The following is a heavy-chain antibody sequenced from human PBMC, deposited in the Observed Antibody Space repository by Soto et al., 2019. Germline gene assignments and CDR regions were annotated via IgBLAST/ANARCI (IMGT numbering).Heavy chain of an antibody. D-gene: IGHD2-15*01. Sequence: EVQLVESGGGLVQPGGSLRLSCAASGFTVSSNYMSWVRQAPGKGLEWVSVIYSGGSTYYADSVKGRFTISRDNSKNTLYLQMNSLRAEDTAVYYCARDYQEVVDYYYYYYMDVWGKGTTVTVSS. CDR2: IYSGGST. V-gene: IGHV3-66*01. CDR3: ARDYQEVVDYYYYYYMDV. CDR1: GFTVSSNY. J-gene: IGHJ6*03.